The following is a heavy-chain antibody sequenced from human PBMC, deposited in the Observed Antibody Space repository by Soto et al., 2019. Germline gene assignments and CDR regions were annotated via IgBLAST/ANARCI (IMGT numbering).Heavy chain of an antibody. CDR2: IYSGGYT. J-gene: IGHJ4*02. D-gene: IGHD3-3*01. V-gene: IGHV3-53*02. CDR1: GFTVSTNY. CDR3: ARNKHDFWSGTLGD. Sequence: EVQLVETGGGLIQPGGSLRLSCAVSGFTVSTNYMSWVRQAPGKGLEWVSVIYSGGYTSYADSVKGRFTISRDNSKNKLSLQMNSLRAEDTAVYHCARNKHDFWSGTLGDWGQGTLATVSS.